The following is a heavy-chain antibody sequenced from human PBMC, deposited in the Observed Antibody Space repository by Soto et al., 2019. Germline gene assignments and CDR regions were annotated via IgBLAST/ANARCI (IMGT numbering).Heavy chain of an antibody. CDR3: AGADDSSGYYADGAFDI. D-gene: IGHD3-22*01. CDR2: ISAYNGNT. Sequence: QVQLVQSGAEVKKPGASVKVSCKASGYTFTSYGISWVRQAPGQGLEWMGWISAYNGNTNYAQKLQGRVTMTTDTCTSTAYMELRSLRSDDTAVYYCAGADDSSGYYADGAFDIWGQGTMVTVSS. V-gene: IGHV1-18*01. J-gene: IGHJ3*02. CDR1: GYTFTSYG.